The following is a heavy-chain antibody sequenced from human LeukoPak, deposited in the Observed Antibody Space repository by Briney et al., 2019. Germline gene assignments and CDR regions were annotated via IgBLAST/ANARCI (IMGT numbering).Heavy chain of an antibody. CDR1: GYTITGYY. J-gene: IGHJ5*02. Sequence: ASVKVSCKASGYTITGYYMHWVRQAPGQGLEWKGWINPNSGGTNYAQKFQGRVTMTRGTSISTAYMELTSLRLDDMAMYYCARDGRLLWFGESRQRWFDPWGQGTLVTVSS. CDR2: INPNSGGT. D-gene: IGHD3-10*01. V-gene: IGHV1-2*02. CDR3: ARDGRLLWFGESRQRWFDP.